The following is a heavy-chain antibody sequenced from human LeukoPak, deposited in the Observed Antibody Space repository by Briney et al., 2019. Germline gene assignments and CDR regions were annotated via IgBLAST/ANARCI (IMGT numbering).Heavy chain of an antibody. CDR2: ISAYNGNT. CDR1: GYTFTSYG. Sequence: GASVKVSCKASGYTFTSYGISWVRQAPGQGLEWMGRISAYNGNTNYAQKLQGRVTMTTDTSTSTAYMELRSLRSDDTAVYYCARNGLWFGEYHAFDIWGQGTMVTASS. D-gene: IGHD3-10*01. CDR3: ARNGLWFGEYHAFDI. J-gene: IGHJ3*02. V-gene: IGHV1-18*01.